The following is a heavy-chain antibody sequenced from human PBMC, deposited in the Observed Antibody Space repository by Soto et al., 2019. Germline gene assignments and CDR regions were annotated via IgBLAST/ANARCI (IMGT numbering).Heavy chain of an antibody. D-gene: IGHD6-19*01. CDR3: ASAAVTGTAGLDF. CDR2: INPNSGGT. CDR1: GYSFSGFY. J-gene: IGHJ4*02. Sequence: ASVKVSCKASGYSFSGFYMHWVRQAPGQGLEWMGWINPNSGGTKSAEKFQGRVTMTRDTSISTAYMELSRLTSDDTAVYYCASAAVTGTAGLDFWGQGTQVTVSS. V-gene: IGHV1-2*02.